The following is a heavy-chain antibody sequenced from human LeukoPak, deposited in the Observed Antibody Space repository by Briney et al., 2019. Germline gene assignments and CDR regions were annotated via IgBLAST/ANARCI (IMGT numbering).Heavy chain of an antibody. CDR1: GGSISSGDYY. D-gene: IGHD3-10*01. CDR2: IYYSGST. J-gene: IGHJ4*02. Sequence: SETLSLTCTVSGGSISSGDYYWSWIRQPPGKGLEWIGYIYYSGSTCYNPSLKSRVTISVDTSKNQFSLKLSSVTAADTAVYYCARGRLLHYYGSGRTPYDYWGQGTLVTVSS. V-gene: IGHV4-30-4*01. CDR3: ARGRLLHYYGSGRTPYDY.